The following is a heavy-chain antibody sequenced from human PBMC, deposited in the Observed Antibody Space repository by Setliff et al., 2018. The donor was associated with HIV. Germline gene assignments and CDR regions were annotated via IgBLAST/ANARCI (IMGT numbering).Heavy chain of an antibody. D-gene: IGHD3-22*01. CDR1: GYTFTGYY. CDR2: INPNSGGT. Sequence: ASVKVSCKASGYTFTGYYMHWVRQAPGQGLEWMGWINPNSGGTNYAQKFQGRVTMTRDTSISTAYMELSRLRSDDTAVYYCARVLAVKYYYGSSGGDYWGQGTLVTVSS. V-gene: IGHV1-2*02. J-gene: IGHJ4*02. CDR3: ARVLAVKYYYGSSGGDY.